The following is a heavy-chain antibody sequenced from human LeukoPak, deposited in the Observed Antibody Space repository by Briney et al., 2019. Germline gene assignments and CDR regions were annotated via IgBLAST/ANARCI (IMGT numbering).Heavy chain of an antibody. CDR2: ISAYNGNT. V-gene: IGHV1-18*01. Sequence: RASVKVSCKASGYTFTSYGISWVRQAPGQGLEWMGWISAYNGNTNYAQKLQGRVTMTTDTSTSTAYMELRSLRSDDTAVYYCAREQWLADYYYGMDVWGQGTTVTVSS. CDR1: GYTFTSYG. J-gene: IGHJ6*02. D-gene: IGHD6-19*01. CDR3: AREQWLADYYYGMDV.